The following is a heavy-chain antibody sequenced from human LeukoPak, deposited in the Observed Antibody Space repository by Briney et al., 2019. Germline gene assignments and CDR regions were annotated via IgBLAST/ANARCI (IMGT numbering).Heavy chain of an antibody. V-gene: IGHV3-48*01. CDR3: ARVLYGDYGSFDP. Sequence: GGSLRLSCAACGFTFSSYGMTWVRQAPGKGLEWVSYISSSSSTIYYADSVKGRFTISRDNAKNSLYLQMNSLRAEDTAVYYCARVLYGDYGSFDPWGQGTLVTVSS. J-gene: IGHJ5*02. CDR2: ISSSSSTI. CDR1: GFTFSSYG. D-gene: IGHD4-17*01.